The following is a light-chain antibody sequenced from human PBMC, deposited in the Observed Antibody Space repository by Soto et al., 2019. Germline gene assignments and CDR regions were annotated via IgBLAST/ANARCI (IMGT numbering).Light chain of an antibody. CDR1: QSVGSTY. Sequence: EIVLTQSPGTLSLSPGERATLSCRARQSVGSTYLAWYQQKPGQAPRLLIYGASSRAAGIPDRFSGSGSGTDFTLTISRLEPEDFAVYYCQQYGDSPWTFGQGTKVDIK. CDR3: QQYGDSPWT. CDR2: GAS. V-gene: IGKV3-20*01. J-gene: IGKJ1*01.